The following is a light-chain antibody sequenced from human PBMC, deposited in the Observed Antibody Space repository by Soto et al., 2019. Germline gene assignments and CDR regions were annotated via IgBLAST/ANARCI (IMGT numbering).Light chain of an antibody. CDR2: GAS. CDR3: QQYGDSPPTYT. Sequence: ELVLTQSPGTLSLSPGERATLSCRASQSVTSSYLAWYQQRPGQAPRLLIYGASTRATVIPDRFSGSASGADFTLTISRLEPEDFAMYYCQQYGDSPPTYTFGQGTKLEVK. V-gene: IGKV3-20*01. CDR1: QSVTSSY. J-gene: IGKJ2*01.